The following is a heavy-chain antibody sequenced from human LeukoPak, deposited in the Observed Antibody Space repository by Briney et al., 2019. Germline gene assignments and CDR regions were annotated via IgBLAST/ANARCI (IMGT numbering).Heavy chain of an antibody. V-gene: IGHV3-11*04. CDR1: GLTFSDYY. CDR2: ISSSGSTI. D-gene: IGHD3-3*01. J-gene: IGHJ4*02. Sequence: GGSRRLSCVVSGLTFSDYYMGWIRQAPGKGLEWVSYISSSGSTIYYADSVKGRFTISRDNAKNSLYLQMNSLRAEDTAVYYCARDLSDYDFWSGYSPYYFDYWGQGTLVTVSS. CDR3: ARDLSDYDFWSGYSPYYFDY.